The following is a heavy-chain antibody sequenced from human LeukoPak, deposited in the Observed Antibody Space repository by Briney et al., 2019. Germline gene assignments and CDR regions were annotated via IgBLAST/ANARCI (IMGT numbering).Heavy chain of an antibody. D-gene: IGHD2-2*01. CDR3: ARVEDIVVVPAAIDY. J-gene: IGHJ4*02. CDR2: ISSSSSYI. CDR1: GFTFSSYS. V-gene: IGHV3-21*01. Sequence: GGSLRLSCAASGFTFSSYSMNWVRQAPGKGLEWVSSISSSSSYIYYADSVKGRFTISRDNAKNSPYLQMNGLRAEDTAVYYCARVEDIVVVPAAIDYWGQGTLVTVSS.